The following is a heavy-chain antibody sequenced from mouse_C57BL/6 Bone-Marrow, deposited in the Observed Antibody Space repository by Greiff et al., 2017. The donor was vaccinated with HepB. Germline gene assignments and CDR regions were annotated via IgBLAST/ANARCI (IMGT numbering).Heavy chain of an antibody. CDR2: IDPSDSYT. D-gene: IGHD1-1*01. V-gene: IGHV1-50*01. CDR3: ARRSYYYGSSPFDY. J-gene: IGHJ2*01. Sequence: QVQLQQPGAELVKPGASVKLSCKASGYTFTSYWMQWVKQRPGQGLEWIGEIDPSDSYTNYNQKFKGKATLTVDTSSSTAYMQLSSLTSEDSAVYYCARRSYYYGSSPFDYWGQGTTLTVSS. CDR1: GYTFTSYW.